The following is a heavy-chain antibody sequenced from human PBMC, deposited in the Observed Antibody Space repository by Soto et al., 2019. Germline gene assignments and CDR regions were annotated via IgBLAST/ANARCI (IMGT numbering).Heavy chain of an antibody. Sequence: QVQLVESGGGVVQPGGSWRLSFAASGFTFSSFAMHWVRQAPAKGRGWVAVIAYDGSNKYYADSVKGRFTISRDNPKNTLYLQMNSLRAEDTAAYYCARDRGSSGWYGMDVWGQGTTVTVSS. D-gene: IGHD6-19*01. CDR2: IAYDGSNK. J-gene: IGHJ6*02. CDR3: ARDRGSSGWYGMDV. CDR1: GFTFSSFA. V-gene: IGHV3-30-3*01.